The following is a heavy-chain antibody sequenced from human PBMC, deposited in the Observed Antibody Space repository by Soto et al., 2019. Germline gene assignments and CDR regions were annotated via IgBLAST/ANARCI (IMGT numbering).Heavy chain of an antibody. V-gene: IGHV3-53*02. CDR3: AGATGRY. J-gene: IGHJ4*02. CDR1: GFTVSSNY. Sequence: EVQLVETGGGLIQPGGSLRLSCTASGFTVSSNYMTWVRQAPGKGLEWVSVIYSGGNTYYADSVKGRFTSSRDKAKNTLYLQMNSLGAEDTAVYYCAGATGRYWGQGTLVTVSS. D-gene: IGHD1-1*01. CDR2: IYSGGNT.